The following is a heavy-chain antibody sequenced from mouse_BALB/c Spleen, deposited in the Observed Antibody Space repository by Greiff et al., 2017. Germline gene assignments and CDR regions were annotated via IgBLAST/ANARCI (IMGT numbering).Heavy chain of an antibody. CDR2: INSNGGST. J-gene: IGHJ3*01. V-gene: IGHV5-6-3*01. D-gene: IGHD1-1*01. CDR3: ARGDYYGSSTFAY. Sequence: EVHLVESGGGLVQPGGSLKLSCAASGFTFSSYGMSWVRQTPDKRLELVATINSNGGSTYYPDSVKGRFTISRDNAKNTLYLQMSSLKSEDTAMYYCARGDYYGSSTFAYWGQGTLVTVSA. CDR1: GFTFSSYG.